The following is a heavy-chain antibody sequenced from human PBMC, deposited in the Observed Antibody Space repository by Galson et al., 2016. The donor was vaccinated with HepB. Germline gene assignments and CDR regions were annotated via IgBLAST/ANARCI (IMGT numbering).Heavy chain of an antibody. D-gene: IGHD4/OR15-4a*01. Sequence: SLRLSCAASGFTFSDYYMSWIRQAPGKGLEWTSYISSGSSYTNYADSVKGRFTISRDNAKNSLYLQMNRLRAEDTAVYYCERGQRANSFILDSWGQGTLVTVSS. CDR3: ERGQRANSFILDS. J-gene: IGHJ4*02. CDR2: ISSGSSYT. V-gene: IGHV3-11*06. CDR1: GFTFSDYY.